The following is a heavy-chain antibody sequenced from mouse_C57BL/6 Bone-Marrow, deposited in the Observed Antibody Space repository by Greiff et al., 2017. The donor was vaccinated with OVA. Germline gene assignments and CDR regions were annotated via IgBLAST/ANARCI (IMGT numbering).Heavy chain of an antibody. Sequence: EVKLVESGPGLVKPSQSLSLTCSVTGYSITSGYYWNWIRQFPGNKLEWMGYIRYDGSTNYNPSLKNRISITRDTSKNQFFLKLNSVTTEDTATYYCAYYYYGSSSWYFDYWGQGTTLTVSA. CDR3: AYYYYGSSSWYFDY. J-gene: IGHJ2*01. D-gene: IGHD1-1*01. CDR2: IRYDGST. V-gene: IGHV3-6*01. CDR1: GYSITSGYY.